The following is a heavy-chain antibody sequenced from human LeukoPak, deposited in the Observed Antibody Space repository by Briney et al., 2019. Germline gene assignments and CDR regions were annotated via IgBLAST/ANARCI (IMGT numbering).Heavy chain of an antibody. J-gene: IGHJ4*02. Sequence: SETLSLTCAVYGGSFSGYYWSWIRQPPGKGLEWIGSIYYSGSTYYNPSLKSRVTISVDTSKNQFSLKLSSVTAADTAVYYCARGGDCTNGVCWTIDYWGQGTLVTVSS. CDR3: ARGGDCTNGVCWTIDY. CDR2: IYYSGST. V-gene: IGHV4-34*01. D-gene: IGHD2-8*01. CDR1: GGSFSGYY.